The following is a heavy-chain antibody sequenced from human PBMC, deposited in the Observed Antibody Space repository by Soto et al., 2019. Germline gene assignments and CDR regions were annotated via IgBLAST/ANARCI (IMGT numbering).Heavy chain of an antibody. CDR3: ARRDTRGCLRYFDN. V-gene: IGHV1-69*06. CDR2: IVPNVGTV. D-gene: IGHD3-22*01. Sequence: SVKVSCKSSGGTFSSFINYPINWVRQAPGQGLEWMGGIVPNVGTVNYAQKFRGKVTITADKSTGTAYMELSSLRSEDTALYYCARRDTRGCLRYFDNWGHGTPVAV. J-gene: IGHJ4*01. CDR1: GGTFSSFINYP.